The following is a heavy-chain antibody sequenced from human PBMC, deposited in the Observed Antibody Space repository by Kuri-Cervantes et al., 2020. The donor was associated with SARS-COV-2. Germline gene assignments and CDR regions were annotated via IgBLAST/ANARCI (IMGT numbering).Heavy chain of an antibody. J-gene: IGHJ5*02. CDR1: GYTFTSYG. D-gene: IGHD4-11*01. V-gene: IGHV1-18*04. CDR2: ISAYSGNT. Sequence: ASVKVSCKASGYTFTSYGISWVRQAPGQGLEWMGWISAYSGNTNYAQKLQGRVTMTTDTSTSTAYMELRSLRSDDTAVYYCARHTAMTTLYGWFDPWGQGTLVTVSS. CDR3: ARHTAMTTLYGWFDP.